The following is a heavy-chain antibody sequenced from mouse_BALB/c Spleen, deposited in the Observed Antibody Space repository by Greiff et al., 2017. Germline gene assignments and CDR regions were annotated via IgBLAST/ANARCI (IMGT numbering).Heavy chain of an antibody. D-gene: IGHD6-5*01. V-gene: IGHV7-3*02. Sequence: EVKLVESGGGLVQPGGSLRLSCATSGFTFTDYYMSWVRQPPGKALEWLGFIRNKANGYTTEYSASVKGRFTISRDNSQSILYLQMNTLRAEDSATYYCARAAYGAMDYWGQGTSVTVSS. J-gene: IGHJ4*01. CDR3: ARAAYGAMDY. CDR1: GFTFTDYY. CDR2: IRNKANGYTT.